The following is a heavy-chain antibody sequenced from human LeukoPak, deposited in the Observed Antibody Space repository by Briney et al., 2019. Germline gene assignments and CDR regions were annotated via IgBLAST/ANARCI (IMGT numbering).Heavy chain of an antibody. Sequence: PSETLSPTCTVSGGSISSSSYYWGWIRQPPGKGLEWIGSIYYSGSTYYNPSLKSRVTISVDTSKNQFSLKLSSVTAADTAVYYCARHSNYFRYYYYYGMDVWGQGTTVTVSS. J-gene: IGHJ6*02. D-gene: IGHD2/OR15-2a*01. CDR1: GGSISSSSYY. V-gene: IGHV4-39*01. CDR2: IYYSGST. CDR3: ARHSNYFRYYYYYGMDV.